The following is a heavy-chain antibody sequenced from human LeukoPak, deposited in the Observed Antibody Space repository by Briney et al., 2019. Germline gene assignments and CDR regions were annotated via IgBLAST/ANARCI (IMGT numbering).Heavy chain of an antibody. CDR1: GYTFTAYY. Sequence: ASVKVTCKASGYTFTAYYMHWVRQAPGQGLEWMGWINPNSGGTNYAQKFQGRGTMTRDTSIDTAYMDLSRLRSDDTALYYCAKEEGTSMVIDFWVQGTLVTVSS. J-gene: IGHJ4*02. D-gene: IGHD5-18*01. CDR2: INPNSGGT. CDR3: AKEEGTSMVIDF. V-gene: IGHV1-2*02.